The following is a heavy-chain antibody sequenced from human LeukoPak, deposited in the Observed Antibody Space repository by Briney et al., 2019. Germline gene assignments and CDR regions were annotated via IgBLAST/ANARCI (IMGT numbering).Heavy chain of an antibody. J-gene: IGHJ5*02. CDR2: ISSGGSNK. Sequence: GGSLRLSCAASGFTFISYTMNWVRQAPGKGLEWVASISSGGSNKYYADSVKGPFTSSRDTAKNSLYLQMSSLTAEDTAVYYCARGRFVDFWSGSPFDPWGQGTLVTVSS. D-gene: IGHD3-3*01. CDR3: ARGRFVDFWSGSPFDP. CDR1: GFTFISYT. V-gene: IGHV3-21*01.